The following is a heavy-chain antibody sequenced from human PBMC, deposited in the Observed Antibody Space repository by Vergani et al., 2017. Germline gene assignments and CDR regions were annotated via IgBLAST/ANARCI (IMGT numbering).Heavy chain of an antibody. Sequence: EVQLLESGGGLVQPGGSLRLSCAASGFTFSSYAMSWVRQAPGKGLEWVSAISGSGGSTYYADSVKGRFTISRDNSKNTLYLQMNSLRAEDTAVYYCAKVGGITRMRALREYYFDYWGQGTLVTVSS. V-gene: IGHV3-23*01. D-gene: IGHD3-22*01. J-gene: IGHJ4*02. CDR3: AKVGGITRMRALREYYFDY. CDR2: ISGSGGST. CDR1: GFTFSSYA.